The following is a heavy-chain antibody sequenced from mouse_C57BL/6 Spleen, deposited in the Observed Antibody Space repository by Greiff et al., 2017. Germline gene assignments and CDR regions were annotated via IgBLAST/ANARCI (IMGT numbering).Heavy chain of an antibody. CDR1: GYSITSGYF. Sequence: EVQLQQSGPGLVKPSQSLSLTCSASGYSITSGYFWNWIRQFPGNKLVWMGYISYDGHNNYNPSLKKRISVTRDTSKNQFFLKLNSVTTEDTATYYCARDRSYRAMDYWGQGTSVTVSS. V-gene: IGHV3-6*01. CDR2: ISYDGHN. D-gene: IGHD2-14*01. J-gene: IGHJ4*01. CDR3: ARDRSYRAMDY.